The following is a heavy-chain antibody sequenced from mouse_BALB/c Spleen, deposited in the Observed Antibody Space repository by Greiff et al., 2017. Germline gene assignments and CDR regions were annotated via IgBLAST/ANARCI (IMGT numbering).Heavy chain of an antibody. Sequence: EVKLMESGPELVKPGASVKIPCKASGYTFTDYNMDWVKQSHGKSLEWIGDINPNNGGTIYNQKFKGKATLTVDKSSSTAYMELRSLTSEDTAVYYCARLWNWYFDVWGAGTTVTVSS. CDR1: GYTFTDYN. D-gene: IGHD1-1*02. CDR3: ARLWNWYFDV. J-gene: IGHJ1*01. V-gene: IGHV1-18*01. CDR2: INPNNGGT.